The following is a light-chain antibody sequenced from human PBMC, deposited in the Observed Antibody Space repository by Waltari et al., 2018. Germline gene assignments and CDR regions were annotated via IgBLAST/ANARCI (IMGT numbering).Light chain of an antibody. J-gene: IGKJ1*01. CDR1: QSINIF. Sequence: DIQMTQSPSSLSASVGDRVTVTYRASQSINIFLNWYQQRPGKAPKLLIFGASTLQTGVPFRFSASGSGTDFTLTISSLQPEDVATYYCQQSYRPPWTFGQGTTVEI. V-gene: IGKV1-39*01. CDR2: GAS. CDR3: QQSYRPPWT.